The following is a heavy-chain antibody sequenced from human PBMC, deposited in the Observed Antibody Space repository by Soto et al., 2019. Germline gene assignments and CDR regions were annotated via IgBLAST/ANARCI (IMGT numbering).Heavy chain of an antibody. CDR3: ARHPDVARGGFDP. CDR2: IYYSGST. V-gene: IGHV4-39*01. CDR1: GGSISSSRYY. D-gene: IGHD3-10*01. J-gene: IGHJ5*02. Sequence: QPQLQESGPGLVKPSETLSLTCTVSGGSISSSRYYWGWIRQPPGKGLGWIGSIYYSGSTYYNPSLKSRVXPSRDXXKNQCSPKLSSVTAADTAVYHCARHPDVARGGFDPWGQGTLVTVSS.